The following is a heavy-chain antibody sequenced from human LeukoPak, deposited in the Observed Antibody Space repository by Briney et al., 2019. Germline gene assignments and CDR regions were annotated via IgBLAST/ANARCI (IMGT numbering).Heavy chain of an antibody. CDR2: IGWNSHII. CDR1: GFTFNDYA. CDR3: AKDRDSSGFAPYFDY. Sequence: GRSLRPSCAASGFTFNDYAMHWVRQAPGKGLEWVSGIGWNSHIIGYEDSVKGRFTISRDNARNSLSLQMNSLRAEDTAFYYCAKDRDSSGFAPYFDYWGQGILVTVSS. V-gene: IGHV3-9*01. J-gene: IGHJ4*02. D-gene: IGHD3-22*01.